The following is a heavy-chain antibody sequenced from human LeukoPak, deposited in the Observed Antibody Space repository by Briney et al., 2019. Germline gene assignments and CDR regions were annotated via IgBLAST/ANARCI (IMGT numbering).Heavy chain of an antibody. CDR2: ISSSSSTI. V-gene: IGHV3-48*01. CDR1: GFTFSSYS. D-gene: IGHD2-2*01. CDR3: ARFIVVRNFDY. J-gene: IGHJ4*02. Sequence: GGSLRLSCAASGFTFSSYSMNWVRQAPGKGLEWVSYISSSSSTIYYADSVKGRFTISRDNAKNSLYLQMNSLRAEDTAVYYCARFIVVRNFDYWGQGTLVTVSS.